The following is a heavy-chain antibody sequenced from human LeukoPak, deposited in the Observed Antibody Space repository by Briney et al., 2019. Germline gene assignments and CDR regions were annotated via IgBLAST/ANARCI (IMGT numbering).Heavy chain of an antibody. Sequence: SXXXSGFTFSDYSMNWVRQATGKGLEWVSYISSIGATIYYADSVKGRFTISRDNAKNSLFLQMNSLRAEERAVYCXXXXPXXXXXSXXPXYWGQGXLXTVSS. CDR1: GFTFSDYS. V-gene: IGHV3-48*03. CDR3: XXXPXXXXXSXXPXY. CDR2: ISSIGATI. J-gene: IGHJ4*02.